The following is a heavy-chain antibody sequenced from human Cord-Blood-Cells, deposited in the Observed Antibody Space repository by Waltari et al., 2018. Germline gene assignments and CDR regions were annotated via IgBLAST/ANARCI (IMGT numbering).Heavy chain of an antibody. J-gene: IGHJ3*02. Sequence: VQLQESGPGLVKPSETLSLTCAVSGYSISSGYDWAWLRQPPGKGLEWIGSIYHSGSTYYNPSLKSRVTISVDTSKNQFSLKLSSVTAADTAVYYCARRAGYCSSTSCFFAFDIWGQGTMVTVSS. CDR1: GYSISSGYD. D-gene: IGHD2-2*03. CDR2: IYHSGST. V-gene: IGHV4-38-2*01. CDR3: ARRAGYCSSTSCFFAFDI.